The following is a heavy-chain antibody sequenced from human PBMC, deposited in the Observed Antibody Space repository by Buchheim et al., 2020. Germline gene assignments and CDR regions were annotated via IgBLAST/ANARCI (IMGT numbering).Heavy chain of an antibody. V-gene: IGHV3-74*01. J-gene: IGHJ4*02. Sequence: EVQLVESGGGLVQPGGSLRLSCSAPGFPFSIYWMHWVRQAPGKGLAWVPHINREGTTTNYADSVRGRFTLSRDNGKNTLYLQMNNLRAEDTAVYYCVRDMYGSGDYWGQGTL. CDR3: VRDMYGSGDY. CDR2: INREGTTT. D-gene: IGHD3-10*01. CDR1: GFPFSIYW.